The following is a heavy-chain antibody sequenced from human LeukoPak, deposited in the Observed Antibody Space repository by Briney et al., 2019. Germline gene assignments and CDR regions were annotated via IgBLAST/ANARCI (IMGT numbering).Heavy chain of an antibody. D-gene: IGHD3-22*01. Sequence: LEWIGRIYTSGSTNYNPSLKSRVTMSVDTSKNQFSLKLSSVTAADTAVYYCARDSLYYYDSSARRYFDYWGQGTLVTVSS. J-gene: IGHJ4*02. V-gene: IGHV4-4*07. CDR2: IYTSGST. CDR3: ARDSLYYYDSSARRYFDY.